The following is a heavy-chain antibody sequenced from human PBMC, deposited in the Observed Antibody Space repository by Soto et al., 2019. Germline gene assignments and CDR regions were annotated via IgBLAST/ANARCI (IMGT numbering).Heavy chain of an antibody. CDR2: ISGSGGST. Sequence: GGSLRLSCAASGFTFSSYAMSWVRQAPGKGLEWVSAISGSGGSTYYADSVKGRFTISRDNSKNTLYLQMNSLRAEDTAVYYCAKDRSWGSGSYYVADYWGQGTLVTVS. J-gene: IGHJ4*02. D-gene: IGHD3-10*01. V-gene: IGHV3-23*01. CDR1: GFTFSSYA. CDR3: AKDRSWGSGSYYVADY.